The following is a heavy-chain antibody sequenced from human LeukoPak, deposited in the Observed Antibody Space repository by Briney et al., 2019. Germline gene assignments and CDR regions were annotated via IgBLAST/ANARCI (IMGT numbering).Heavy chain of an antibody. CDR2: IYYSGST. D-gene: IGHD5-12*01. Sequence: KTSETLSLTCTVSGGSISSGGYYWSWIRQHPGKGLEWIGYIYYSGSTYYNPSLKSRVTISVDTSKNQFSLKLSSVTAADTAVYYCAGGDSGYDPLAPWGQGTLVTVSS. V-gene: IGHV4-31*03. CDR3: AGGDSGYDPLAP. CDR1: GGSISSGGYY. J-gene: IGHJ5*02.